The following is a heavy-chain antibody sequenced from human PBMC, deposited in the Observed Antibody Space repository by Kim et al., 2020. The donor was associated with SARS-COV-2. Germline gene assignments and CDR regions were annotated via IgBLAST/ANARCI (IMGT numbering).Heavy chain of an antibody. V-gene: IGHV1-18*01. J-gene: IGHJ4*02. Sequence: ASVKVSCKASGYTFTSYGISWVRQAPGQGLEWMGWISAYNGNTNYAQKLQGRVTMTTDTSTSTAYMELRSLRSDDTAVYYCARTGLRYFDWLLSWFDYWGQGTLVTVSS. CDR2: ISAYNGNT. CDR1: GYTFTSYG. CDR3: ARTGLRYFDWLLSWFDY. D-gene: IGHD3-9*01.